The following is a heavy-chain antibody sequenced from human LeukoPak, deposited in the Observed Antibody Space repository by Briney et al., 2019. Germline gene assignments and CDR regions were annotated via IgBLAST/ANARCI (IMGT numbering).Heavy chain of an antibody. V-gene: IGHV3-23*01. CDR3: ANGRGHSSGWPVGAFHI. D-gene: IGHD6-19*01. CDR1: GFTFSSYA. J-gene: IGHJ3*02. Sequence: GGSLRLSCAASGFTFSSYAMNWVRQAPGRGLEWVSGISMSGANTENADPVKGRFIISRDNSKSTLYLQMKSLRVEDTAVYYCANGRGHSSGWPVGAFHIWGLGTMVTVSS. CDR2: ISMSGANT.